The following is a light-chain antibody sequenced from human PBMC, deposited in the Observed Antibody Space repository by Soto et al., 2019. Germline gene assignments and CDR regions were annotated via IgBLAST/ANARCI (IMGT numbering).Light chain of an antibody. CDR3: MQALQTPIT. J-gene: IGKJ5*01. Sequence: DIVMTQSPLSMRVTPGRPASLSCSSSQSLLHSNGYNYLDWYLQKPGQSPQLLIYLGYNRASGVTDRFSGSGSGTDFTLKISRVEAEDVGVYYCMQALQTPITFGQGTRLEIK. CDR2: LGY. V-gene: IGKV2-28*01. CDR1: QSLLHSNGYNY.